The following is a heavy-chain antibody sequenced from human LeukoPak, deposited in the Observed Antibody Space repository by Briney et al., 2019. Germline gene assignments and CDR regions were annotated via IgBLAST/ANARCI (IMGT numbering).Heavy chain of an antibody. D-gene: IGHD2-2*01. CDR3: ARDYCSSTSCLFDY. J-gene: IGHJ4*02. V-gene: IGHV1-2*04. CDR2: INPNSGGT. Sequence: ASVKVSCKASGYTFTGYYMHWVRQAPGQGLEWMGWINPNSGGTNYAQKFQGWVTMTRDTSISTAFMELTRLRSDDTAVYYCARDYCSSTSCLFDYWGQGTLVTVSS. CDR1: GYTFTGYY.